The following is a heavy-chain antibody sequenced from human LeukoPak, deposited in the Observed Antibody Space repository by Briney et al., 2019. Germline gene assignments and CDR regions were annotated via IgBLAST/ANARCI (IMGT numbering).Heavy chain of an antibody. Sequence: ASVKVSCKASGYTFTSYYMHWVRQAPGQGLEWMGIINPSGGSTSYAQKFQGRVTMTRDTSISTAYMELSRLRSDDTAVYYCARDHYYDSSGYFNWFDPWGQGTLVTVSS. D-gene: IGHD3-22*01. V-gene: IGHV1-46*01. CDR2: INPSGGST. CDR3: ARDHYYDSSGYFNWFDP. CDR1: GYTFTSYY. J-gene: IGHJ5*02.